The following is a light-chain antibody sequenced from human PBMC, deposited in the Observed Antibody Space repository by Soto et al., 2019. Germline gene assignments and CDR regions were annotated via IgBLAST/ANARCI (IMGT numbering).Light chain of an antibody. V-gene: IGKV3-15*01. CDR1: QSVSSS. J-gene: IGKJ1*01. CDR2: SAS. Sequence: EIVMMQSPANLSVSPGEVATLSCRASQSVSSSLAWYQQKAGQAPRLLIYSASTRATGIPARFSGSGSGTEFTLTISSLQPEDSAVYYCQQYNNWLRTFGQGTKVEIK. CDR3: QQYNNWLRT.